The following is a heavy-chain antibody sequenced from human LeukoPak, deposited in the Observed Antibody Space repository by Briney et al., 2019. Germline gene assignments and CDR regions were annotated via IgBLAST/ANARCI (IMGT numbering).Heavy chain of an antibody. CDR3: ARLARGIQLWPLGDY. CDR2: IYYSGST. D-gene: IGHD5-18*01. J-gene: IGHJ4*02. CDR1: GGSISSSSYY. Sequence: SETLSLTCTVSGGSISSSSYYWGWIRQPPGTGLEWIGSIYYSGSTYYNPSPKSRVTISVDTSKNQFSLKLSSVTAADTAVYYCARLARGIQLWPLGDYWGQGTLVTVSS. V-gene: IGHV4-39*01.